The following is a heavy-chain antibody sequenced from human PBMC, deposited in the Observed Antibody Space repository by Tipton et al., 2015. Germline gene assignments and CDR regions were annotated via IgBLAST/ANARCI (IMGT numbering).Heavy chain of an antibody. Sequence: TLSLTCDVSGYSISSGYYWGWIRQSPGEGLEWIGYIYYSGSTNYNPSLRSRVAMSMDTSKNQFSLKLSSVIAADTAVYYCARASIIQGYYHDSSRYYLFNSWGRGTLVTVSS. J-gene: IGHJ1*01. D-gene: IGHD3-22*01. CDR2: IYYSGST. CDR3: ARASIIQGYYHDSSRYYLFNS. V-gene: IGHV4-28*03. CDR1: GYSISSGYY.